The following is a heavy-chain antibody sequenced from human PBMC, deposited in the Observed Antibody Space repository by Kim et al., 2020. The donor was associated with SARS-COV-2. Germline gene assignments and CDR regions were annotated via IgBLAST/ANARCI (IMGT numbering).Heavy chain of an antibody. J-gene: IGHJ6*02. V-gene: IGHV3-74*01. Sequence: GGSLRLSCAASGFSLRSYWMHWVRQAPGKGLEWVSRINSDGSATTYAASVKRCFTICSNNAKNMLHLLMNSLGAEETADYFCARDSPSALAGWCHGITVT. CDR1: GFSLRSYW. CDR2: INSDGSAT. CDR3: ARDSPSALAG.